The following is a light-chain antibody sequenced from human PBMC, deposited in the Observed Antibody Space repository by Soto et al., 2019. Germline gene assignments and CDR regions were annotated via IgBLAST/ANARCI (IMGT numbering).Light chain of an antibody. CDR1: QGISSY. Sequence: IQFTQSPYSLSASVGDGVTITCRASQGISSYLAWYQQKPGNVPKLLVYAASSLQSGVPSRFSGSGSGTDFTLTISNLQPDDFATYYCQQYESYSPWTFGQGTKVDNK. CDR3: QQYESYSPWT. CDR2: AAS. J-gene: IGKJ1*01. V-gene: IGKV1-9*01.